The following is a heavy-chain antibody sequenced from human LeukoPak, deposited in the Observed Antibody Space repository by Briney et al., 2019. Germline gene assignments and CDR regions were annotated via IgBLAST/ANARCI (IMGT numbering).Heavy chain of an antibody. J-gene: IGHJ4*02. V-gene: IGHV1-2*02. CDR3: AGDLVFGYSGYDLIY. CDR2: INPNSGGT. Sequence: ASVKVSCNASGYTFTGCYMHWVRQAPGQGLEWMGCINPNSGGTNYAQKFQGRVTMTRDTSIRTAYMELSRLRSDDTAVYYCAGDLVFGYSGYDLIYWGQGTLVTVSS. CDR1: GYTFTGCY. D-gene: IGHD5-12*01.